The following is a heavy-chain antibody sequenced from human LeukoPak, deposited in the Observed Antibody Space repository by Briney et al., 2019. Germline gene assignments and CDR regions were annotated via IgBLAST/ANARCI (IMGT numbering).Heavy chain of an antibody. V-gene: IGHV4-34*01. J-gene: IGHJ4*02. CDR1: GGSFSGYY. D-gene: IGHD3-10*01. CDR3: ARGLGSGRDY. Sequence: PSETLSLTCAVYGGSFSGYYWSWIRQPPGKGLEWIGEINHSGSTNYNPSLKSRVTISVDTSKNQFSLKLSSVTAADTAVYYCARGLGSGRDYWGREPWSPSPQ. CDR2: INHSGST.